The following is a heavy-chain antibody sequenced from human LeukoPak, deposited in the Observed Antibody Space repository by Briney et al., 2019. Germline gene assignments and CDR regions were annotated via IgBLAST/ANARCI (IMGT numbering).Heavy chain of an antibody. CDR2: IKSKTDGKTT. CDR3: TTDGRFGRFDY. Sequence: GGSLRLSCVASGFIFGNAWMSWVRQAPGKGLEWVGRIKSKTDGKTTDCAAPVKGRFTISRDYSKNTLYLQMNSLKIEDTDVYFCTTDGRFGRFDYWGQGTLVTVSS. D-gene: IGHD2-15*01. V-gene: IGHV3-15*01. J-gene: IGHJ4*02. CDR1: GFIFGNAW.